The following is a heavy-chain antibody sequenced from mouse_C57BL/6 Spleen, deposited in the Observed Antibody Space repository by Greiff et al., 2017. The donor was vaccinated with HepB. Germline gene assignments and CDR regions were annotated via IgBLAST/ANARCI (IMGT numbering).Heavy chain of an antibody. J-gene: IGHJ3*01. CDR2: FNPYNDAT. V-gene: IGHV1-47*01. D-gene: IGHD1-1*01. Sequence: VQLQQSGAELVKPGASVKMSCKASGYTFTTYPIEWMKQNHGKSLEWIGNFNPYNDATKYNEKFKGKATLTVEKSSSTVYLELSRFTSDDSAVYFCETYCGSSNGFAYWGQGTLVTVSA. CDR3: ETYCGSSNGFAY. CDR1: GYTFTTYP.